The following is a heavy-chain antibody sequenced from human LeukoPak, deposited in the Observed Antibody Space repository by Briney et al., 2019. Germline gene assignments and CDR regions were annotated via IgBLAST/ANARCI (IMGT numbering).Heavy chain of an antibody. Sequence: GASVKVSCKASGYTFTGYYMHWVRQAPGQGLEWMGWINPNRGGTNYAQKFQGRVTMTRDTSISTAYMELSRLRSDDTAVYYCARALSYYYYYMDVWGKGTTVTVSS. J-gene: IGHJ6*03. CDR3: ARALSYYYYYMDV. V-gene: IGHV1-2*02. CDR2: INPNRGGT. CDR1: GYTFTGYY.